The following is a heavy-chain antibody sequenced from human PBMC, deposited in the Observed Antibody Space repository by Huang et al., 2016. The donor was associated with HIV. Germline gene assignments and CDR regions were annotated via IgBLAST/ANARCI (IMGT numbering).Heavy chain of an antibody. D-gene: IGHD5-18*01. CDR2: IYPGDSDT. CDR3: ARPLLGYSNGYYFDY. CDR1: GFSFTNYW. J-gene: IGHJ4*02. V-gene: IGHV5-51*03. Sequence: EVQLVQSGAEVKKPGESLKISCKGSGFSFTNYWIGWVRQMPGKGLEWMGIIYPGDSDTTYSPSFRGQVPISADKSINTAYLQWNSLKASDSAMYYCARPLLGYSNGYYFDYWGQGTLVTVSS.